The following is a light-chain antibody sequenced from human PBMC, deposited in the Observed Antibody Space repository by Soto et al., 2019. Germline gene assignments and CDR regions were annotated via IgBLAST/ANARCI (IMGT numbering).Light chain of an antibody. J-gene: IGLJ1*01. CDR2: EVT. CDR1: SSDVGGYDY. CDR3: SSFTTTSTDV. Sequence: QSALTQPASVSGSPGQTITISCTGTSSDVGGYDYVSWYQQHPHKAPRFMIYEVTNRPSGVSHRFSGSKSGNTASLTISGLQADDEADYYCSSFTTTSTDVFGTRTKLTVL. V-gene: IGLV2-14*01.